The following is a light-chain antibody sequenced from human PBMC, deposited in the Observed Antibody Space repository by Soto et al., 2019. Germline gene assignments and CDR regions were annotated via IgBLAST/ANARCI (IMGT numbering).Light chain of an antibody. Sequence: QSALTQPASVSGSPGQSITISCTGTSSDVGGYNYVSWYQQHPDKAAKLMIYDVSNRPSELSNRFSGSKSGNTASLTISGLQAEVEADYYCSSYTSSSTVVFGGGTKVTVL. V-gene: IGLV2-14*01. CDR1: SSDVGGYNY. CDR3: SSYTSSSTVV. J-gene: IGLJ2*01. CDR2: DVS.